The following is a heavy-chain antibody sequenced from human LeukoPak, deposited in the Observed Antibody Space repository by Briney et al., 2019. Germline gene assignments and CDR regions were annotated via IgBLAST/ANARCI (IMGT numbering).Heavy chain of an antibody. V-gene: IGHV4-59*01. CDR3: ARVSSSWSDAFDI. Sequence: SETLSLTRTVSGGPISSYYWSWIRQPPGKGLEWIGYIYYSGSTNYNPSLKSRVTISVDTSKNQFSLKLSSVTAADTAVYYCARVSSSWSDAFDIWGQGTMVTVSS. CDR1: GGPISSYY. D-gene: IGHD6-13*01. J-gene: IGHJ3*02. CDR2: IYYSGST.